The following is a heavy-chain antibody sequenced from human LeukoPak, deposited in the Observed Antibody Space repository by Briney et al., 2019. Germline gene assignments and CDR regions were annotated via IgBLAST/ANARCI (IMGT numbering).Heavy chain of an antibody. J-gene: IGHJ4*02. CDR1: GYTFTSYY. V-gene: IGHV1-46*01. CDR2: INPSGGST. Sequence: ASVKVSCKASGYTFTSYYMHWVRQAPGQGLEWMGIINPSGGSTSYAQKFQGRVTITTDESTSTAYMELSSLRSEDTAVYYCTGAAAGVTYYDYWGQGTLVTVSS. CDR3: TGAAAGVTYYDY. D-gene: IGHD6-13*01.